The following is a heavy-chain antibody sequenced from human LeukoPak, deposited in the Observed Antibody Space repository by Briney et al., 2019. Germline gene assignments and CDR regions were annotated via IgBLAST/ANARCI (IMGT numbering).Heavy chain of an antibody. CDR3: ARTLPYSNCRPSNPYYYYMDV. D-gene: IGHD4-11*01. CDR1: GGSISSSSYY. V-gene: IGHV4-39*01. J-gene: IGHJ6*03. Sequence: SETLSLXCTVSGGSISSSSYYWDWIRQPPGKGLEWIGSIYYSGITYYNPSLKSRVTISVDTSKNQFSLKLSSVTAADTAVYYCARTLPYSNCRPSNPYYYYMDVWGKGTTVTVSS. CDR2: IYYSGIT.